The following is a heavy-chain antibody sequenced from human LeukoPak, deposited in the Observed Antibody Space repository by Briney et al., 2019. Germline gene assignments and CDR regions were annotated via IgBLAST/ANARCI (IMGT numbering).Heavy chain of an antibody. D-gene: IGHD6-6*01. Sequence: SETLSLTCTVSGGSISSYYWNWIRQPPGKGLEWIGYIYDRGSTKYNPSLKSRVTISVDTSKNQFSLRLSSVTAADTAVYYCARSSGRDSSCPWGQGTLVTVSS. CDR3: ARSSGRDSSCP. CDR2: IYDRGST. V-gene: IGHV4-59*08. CDR1: GGSISSYY. J-gene: IGHJ4*02.